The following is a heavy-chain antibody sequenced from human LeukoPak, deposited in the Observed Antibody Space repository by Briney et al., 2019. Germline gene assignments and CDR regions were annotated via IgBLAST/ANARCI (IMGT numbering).Heavy chain of an antibody. CDR2: IIPIFGTA. CDR1: GGTFSSYA. CDR3: AREFEVDIVVVPAATAQTNWFDP. D-gene: IGHD2-2*01. V-gene: IGHV1-69*13. J-gene: IGHJ5*02. Sequence: GASVKVSCKASGGTFSSYAISWVRQAPGQGLEWMGGIIPIFGTANYAQKFQGRVTITADESTSTAYMELSSLRSEDTAVYYCAREFEVDIVVVPAATAQTNWFDPWGQGTLVTVSS.